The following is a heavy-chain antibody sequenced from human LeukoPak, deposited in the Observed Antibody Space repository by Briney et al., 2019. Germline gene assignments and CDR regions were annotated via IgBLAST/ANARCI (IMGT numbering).Heavy chain of an antibody. CDR1: GVSISAYY. V-gene: IGHV4-4*07. D-gene: IGHD1-7*01. Sequence: SETLSLTCSVSGVSISAYYWSWIRQPAGKGLEWIGRIYPGESIYASENTNYNPSLKSRVTMSVDTSKNQFSLKLSSVTAADTAVYYCARDGDNWNYGGRVFDYWGQGTLVTVSS. J-gene: IGHJ4*02. CDR3: ARDGDNWNYGGRVFDY. CDR2: IYPGESIYASENT.